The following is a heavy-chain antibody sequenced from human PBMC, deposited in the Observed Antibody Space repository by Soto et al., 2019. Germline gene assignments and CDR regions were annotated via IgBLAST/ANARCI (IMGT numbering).Heavy chain of an antibody. CDR2: IHHTGNA. CDR3: AIPPGIQVAGKES. Sequence: TSETLSLTCTVSGGCISGSSYLWGWILHPPGKGLEWIASIHHTGNAYYNPSLTSRVTISVDTSKNHFSLNLSSVTATDTAVYYCAIPPGIQVAGKESWGKETMVTGSS. J-gene: IGHJ5*01. V-gene: IGHV4-39*02. D-gene: IGHD6-19*01. CDR1: GGCISGSSYL.